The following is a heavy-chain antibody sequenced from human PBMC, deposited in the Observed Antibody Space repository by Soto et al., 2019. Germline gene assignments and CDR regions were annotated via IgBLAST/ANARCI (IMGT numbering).Heavy chain of an antibody. CDR3: PRVTGYGSSTSCYNNWFAR. J-gene: IGHJ5*02. Sequence: QVQLQESGPGLVKPSQTLSLTCTVSGGSISSGGYYWSWIRQHPGKGLEWIGYIYYSGSTYYNPSLKRRLTMSVDVSKKRFSLKLSSVTAAVTSVYYCPRVTGYGSSTSCYNNWFARWGQGTLVTVSS. V-gene: IGHV4-31*03. D-gene: IGHD2-2*01. CDR2: IYYSGST. CDR1: GGSISSGGYY.